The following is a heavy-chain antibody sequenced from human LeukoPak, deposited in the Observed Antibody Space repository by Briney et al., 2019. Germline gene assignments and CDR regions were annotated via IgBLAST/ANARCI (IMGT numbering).Heavy chain of an antibody. CDR1: GFTFSSYW. CDR2: IKQDGSEK. D-gene: IGHD1-26*01. J-gene: IGHJ4*02. CDR3: AREDGNSGSYAFDY. V-gene: IGHV3-7*01. Sequence: QPGGSLRLSCAASGFTFSSYWMSWVRQAPGKGLEWVANIKQDGSEKYYVDSVKGRFTISRDNAKNSLYLQMNSLRAEDTAVYYCAREDGNSGSYAFDYWGQGTLVTVSS.